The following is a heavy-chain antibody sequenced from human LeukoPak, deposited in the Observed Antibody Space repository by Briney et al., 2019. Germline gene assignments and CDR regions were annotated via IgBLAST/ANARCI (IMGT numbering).Heavy chain of an antibody. CDR2: IMPVLDTG. Sequence: RASVKVSCKASGGSFRIYAFAWVRQAPGQGLEWMGGIMPVLDTGSYAQGFQGRVTITADRSTSTAYMELRSLRPEDTALYYCAARDNGNDLLSYHAMDVWGNGTTVTVSS. V-gene: IGHV1-69*06. CDR3: AARDNGNDLLSYHAMDV. D-gene: IGHD1-1*01. J-gene: IGHJ6*04. CDR1: GGSFRIYA.